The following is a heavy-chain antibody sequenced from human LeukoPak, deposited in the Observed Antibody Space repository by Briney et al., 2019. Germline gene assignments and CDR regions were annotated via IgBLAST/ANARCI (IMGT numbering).Heavy chain of an antibody. V-gene: IGHV4-31*03. CDR2: IYYSGST. J-gene: IGHJ4*02. CDR1: GGSISSGGYY. D-gene: IGHD2-21*02. CDR3: ARWSVVTAIPFDY. Sequence: SETLSLTCTVSGGSISSGGYYWSWIRQHPGTGLEWIGYIYYSGSTYYNPSLKSRVTISVDTSKNQFSLKLSSVTAADTAVYYCARWSVVTAIPFDYWGQGTLVTVSS.